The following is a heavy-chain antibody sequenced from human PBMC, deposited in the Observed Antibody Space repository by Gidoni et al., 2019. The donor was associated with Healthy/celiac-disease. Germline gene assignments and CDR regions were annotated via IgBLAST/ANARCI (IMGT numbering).Heavy chain of an antibody. CDR1: GFTFSSYW. J-gene: IGHJ4*02. CDR2: IKQDGSEK. V-gene: IGHV3-7*04. Sequence: EVQLVESGGGLVQPGGSLRLSCAASGFTFSSYWMSWVRQAPGKGLEWVANIKQDGSEKYYVDSVKGRFTISRDNAKNSLYLQMNSLRAEDTAVYYCARGIYSYGYLYYFDYWGQGTLVTVSS. D-gene: IGHD5-18*01. CDR3: ARGIYSYGYLYYFDY.